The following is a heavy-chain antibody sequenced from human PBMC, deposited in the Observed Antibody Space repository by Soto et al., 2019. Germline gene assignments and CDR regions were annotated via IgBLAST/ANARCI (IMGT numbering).Heavy chain of an antibody. CDR2: INPNSGGT. J-gene: IGHJ3*02. CDR3: ARGVTTVTTRLAFDI. V-gene: IGHV1-2*04. CDR1: GYTFTGYY. D-gene: IGHD4-17*01. Sequence: ASVKVSCKASGYTFTGYYIHWVRQAPGQGLEWMGWINPNSGGTNYAQKFQGWVTMTRDTSISTAYMELSRLRSDDTAVYYCARGVTTVTTRLAFDIWGQGTMVTVSS.